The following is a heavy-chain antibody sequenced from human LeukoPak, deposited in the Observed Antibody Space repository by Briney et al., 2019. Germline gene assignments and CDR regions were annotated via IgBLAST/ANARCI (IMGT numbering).Heavy chain of an antibody. CDR1: GGTFISYA. CDR3: ARYSSGWYGDAFDI. Sequence: GASVKVSCKASGGTFISYAISWVRQAPGQGLEWMGGIIPIFGTANYAQKFQGRVTITADESTSTAYMELSSLRSEDTAVYYCARYSSGWYGDAFDIWGQGTMVTVSS. J-gene: IGHJ3*02. CDR2: IIPIFGTA. V-gene: IGHV1-69*13. D-gene: IGHD6-19*01.